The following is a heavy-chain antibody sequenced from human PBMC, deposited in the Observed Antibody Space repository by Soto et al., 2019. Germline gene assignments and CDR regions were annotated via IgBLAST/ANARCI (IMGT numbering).Heavy chain of an antibody. D-gene: IGHD2-21*02. J-gene: IGHJ6*02. CDR2: IGTTSSYI. CDR3: ARVMCGDCSTYYYYSMDV. V-gene: IGHV3-21*01. Sequence: EVQLVESGGGLVKPGGSLRLSCAASGFTFGTYTMNWVRQAPGKGLEWVSSIGTTSSYIYYADSVRGRFTISRDNARDSLYLQMSSLRAEDTAVYYCARVMCGDCSTYYYYSMDVWGQGTPVTVS. CDR1: GFTFGTYT.